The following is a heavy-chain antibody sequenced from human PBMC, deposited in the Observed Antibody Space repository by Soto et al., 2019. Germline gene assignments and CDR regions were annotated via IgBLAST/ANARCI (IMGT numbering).Heavy chain of an antibody. J-gene: IGHJ6*02. D-gene: IGHD2-2*03. CDR1: GGSVSSSSYS. Sequence: QLQVQESGPGLVKPSETLSLTCTVSGGSVSSSSYSWGWIRQSPGKGLEWIGTIYSSENTYHNPSLLSPVTISVATSKTEVSLRLSSVTAAETAVYYCARLNGYCISTNCHGYYGMDVWGQGTTVTVSS. CDR2: IYSSENT. CDR3: ARLNGYCISTNCHGYYGMDV. V-gene: IGHV4-39*01.